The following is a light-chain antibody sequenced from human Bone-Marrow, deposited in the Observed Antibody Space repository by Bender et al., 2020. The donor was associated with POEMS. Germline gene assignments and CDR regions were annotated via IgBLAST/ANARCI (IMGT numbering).Light chain of an antibody. V-gene: IGLV2-14*03. J-gene: IGLJ1*01. CDR2: DVS. CDR1: SSDIGAFNY. Sequence: QSALTQPRSVSGSPGQSVTISCTGTSSDIGAFNYVSWYQQHPGKAPKVMIYDVSNRPSGVSNRFSGSKSGNSAFLTISGLQAEDEADYYCSSYTTTNARYVFGGGTNVTVL. CDR3: SSYTTTNARYV.